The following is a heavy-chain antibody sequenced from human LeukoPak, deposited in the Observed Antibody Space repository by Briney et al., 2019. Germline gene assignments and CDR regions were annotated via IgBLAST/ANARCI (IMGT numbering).Heavy chain of an antibody. CDR3: ARTMRLRYPDSFDF. V-gene: IGHV3-9*01. J-gene: IGHJ4*02. Sequence: GGSLRLSCEGSGFIFDDYGMHWVRQAPGKGLEWVSSITWNSGSIDYADSVKGRFTISRDNAKNSLYLQMNSLRAEDTAVYYCARTMRLRYPDSFDFWGQGTLVTVSS. CDR1: GFIFDDYG. D-gene: IGHD5-12*01. CDR2: ITWNSGSI.